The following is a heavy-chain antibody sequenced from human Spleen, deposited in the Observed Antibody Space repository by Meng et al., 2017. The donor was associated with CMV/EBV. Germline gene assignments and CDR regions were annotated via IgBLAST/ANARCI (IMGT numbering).Heavy chain of an antibody. Sequence: SCTASGGQLSCYALSWVRPPHDQGLRWMGGIIPIFGTANYAQTFMGRVTITTDESTSTAYMELSSLRSEDTAVYYCARALTGADFDYWGQGTLVTVSS. CDR2: IIPIFGTA. J-gene: IGHJ4*02. CDR1: GGQLSCYA. V-gene: IGHV1-69*05. D-gene: IGHD7-27*01. CDR3: ARALTGADFDY.